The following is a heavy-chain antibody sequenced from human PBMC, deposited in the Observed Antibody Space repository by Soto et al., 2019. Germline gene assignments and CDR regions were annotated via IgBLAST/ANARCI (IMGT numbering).Heavy chain of an antibody. J-gene: IGHJ3*01. CDR3: VREKSVMYSGYDAFDV. V-gene: IGHV3-48*03. D-gene: IGHD5-12*01. CDR1: GFAFNSYE. Sequence: QRLSCAASGFAFNSYEMDWVRQAPGKGLEWVAYIKSGGNTKFYVDSVKGRFTISRDDAKNSLYLDMNSLRAEDTAVYYCVREKSVMYSGYDAFDVWGQGTMVTVSS. CDR2: IKSGGNTK.